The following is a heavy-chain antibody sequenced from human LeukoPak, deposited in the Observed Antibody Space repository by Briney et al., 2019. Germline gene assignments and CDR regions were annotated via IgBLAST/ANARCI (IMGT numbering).Heavy chain of an antibody. CDR3: ARGLVVGATCDY. D-gene: IGHD1-26*01. V-gene: IGHV4-34*01. CDR2: INHSGST. Sequence: SETLSLTCAVYGGSFSGYYWSWIGQPPGKGLEWIGEINHSGSTNYNPSLKSRVTISVDTSKNQFSLKLSSVTAADTAVYYCARGLVVGATCDYWGQGTLVTVSS. J-gene: IGHJ4*02. CDR1: GGSFSGYY.